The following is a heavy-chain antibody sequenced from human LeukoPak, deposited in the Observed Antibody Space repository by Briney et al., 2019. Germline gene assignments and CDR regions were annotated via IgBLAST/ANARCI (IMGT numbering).Heavy chain of an antibody. CDR1: VFTISSHA. J-gene: IGHJ4*02. CDR2: VSGSGGST. CDR3: AKEDRGGSSGWYAYFDY. D-gene: IGHD6-19*01. Sequence: GGSLRLSCATSVFTISSHAMMWVRQARWKGLEWVLAVSGSGGSTYYADSVKGRFTISRDNSKNTLNLQMNSLRAEDTAVYYCAKEDRGGSSGWYAYFDYWGQGTLVTVSS. V-gene: IGHV3-23*01.